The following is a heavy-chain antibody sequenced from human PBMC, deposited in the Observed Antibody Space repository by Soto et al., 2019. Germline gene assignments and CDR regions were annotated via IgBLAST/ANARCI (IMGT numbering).Heavy chain of an antibody. Sequence: QVQLVESEGGVVQPGRSLRLSCEASGFTLSGYGMHWVRQAPGKGLEWVAVISYYGTNEYYEDSVKGRFTISRDNSKNTLYLQMNSLRIEDTAVYFCAKEDPTGRYSLDYWGQGSQVTVSS. D-gene: IGHD1-26*01. J-gene: IGHJ4*02. CDR2: ISYYGTNE. V-gene: IGHV3-30*18. CDR3: AKEDPTGRYSLDY. CDR1: GFTLSGYG.